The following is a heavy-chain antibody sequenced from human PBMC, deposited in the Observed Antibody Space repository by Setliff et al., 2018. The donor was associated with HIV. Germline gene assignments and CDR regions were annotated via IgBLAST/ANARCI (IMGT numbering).Heavy chain of an antibody. Sequence: GASVKVSCKDSGYTFTSFGISWVRQAPGQGLEWMGWISAYNGNTNYAQKLQGRVTMTTDTSTNTAYMELRSLRSDDTAVYYCARYSPYYFDSSGYYNEYFHHWGQGTLVTVSS. CDR3: ARYSPYYFDSSGYYNEYFHH. CDR1: GYTFTSFG. J-gene: IGHJ1*01. CDR2: ISAYNGNT. D-gene: IGHD3-22*01. V-gene: IGHV1-18*01.